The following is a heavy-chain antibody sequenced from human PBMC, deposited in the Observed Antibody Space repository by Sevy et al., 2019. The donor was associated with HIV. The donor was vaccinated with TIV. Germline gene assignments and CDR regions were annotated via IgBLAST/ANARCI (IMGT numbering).Heavy chain of an antibody. Sequence: GGSLRLSCVASGSSFGIHWMSWVRQAPGKGLEWVAKINQDGGQKYYVDSVKGRFTISRDNAKSSLYLQMNSLRVEDTALDYCARDPDPVPRGGFDVWGQGTMVTVSS. CDR2: INQDGGQK. V-gene: IGHV3-7*03. CDR3: ARDPDPVPRGGFDV. J-gene: IGHJ3*01. D-gene: IGHD2-15*01. CDR1: GSSFGIHW.